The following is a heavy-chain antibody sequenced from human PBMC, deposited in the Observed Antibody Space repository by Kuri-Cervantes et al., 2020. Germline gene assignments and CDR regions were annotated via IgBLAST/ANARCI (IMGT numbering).Heavy chain of an antibody. V-gene: IGHV3-74*01. J-gene: IGHJ4*02. D-gene: IGHD5-24*01. Sequence: LSLTCAASGFTFSSYWMHWVRQAPGKGPVWVSRINSDGSSTNYADSVKGRFTISRDNSKNTLFLQMNGLRADDTAVYYCAKRHRGDGYYLYYFEYWGQGTRVTVSS. CDR2: INSDGSST. CDR3: AKRHRGDGYYLYYFEY. CDR1: GFTFSSYW.